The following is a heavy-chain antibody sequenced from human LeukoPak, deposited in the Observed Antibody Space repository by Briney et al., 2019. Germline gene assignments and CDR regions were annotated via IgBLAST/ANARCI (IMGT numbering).Heavy chain of an antibody. J-gene: IGHJ4*02. CDR1: GFTFSSYA. D-gene: IGHD6-6*01. CDR3: ARDFSSSSLDY. V-gene: IGHV3-30*01. CDR2: ISYDGSNK. Sequence: GGSLRLSCAASGFTFSSYAMHWVRQAPGKGLEWVAVISYDGSNKYYADSVKVRFTISRDNSKNTLYLQMNSLRAEDTAVYYCARDFSSSSLDYWGQGTLVTVSS.